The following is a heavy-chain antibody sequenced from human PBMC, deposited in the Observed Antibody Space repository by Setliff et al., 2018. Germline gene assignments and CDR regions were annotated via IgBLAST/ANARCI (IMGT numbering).Heavy chain of an antibody. D-gene: IGHD4-17*01. CDR2: IIPVLCMT. V-gene: IGHV1-69*10. CDR3: ARGPSPTVTPSRLIYFYHMDV. CDR1: GDPFNAYG. J-gene: IGHJ6*03. Sequence: ASVKVSCKASGDPFNAYGVSWVRPAPGQGLEWMGAIIPVLCMTDYAQKCQGRLTITADQSTTTVYMELSSLGFDDTALYFCARGPSPTVTPSRLIYFYHMDVWGTGTTVTVSS.